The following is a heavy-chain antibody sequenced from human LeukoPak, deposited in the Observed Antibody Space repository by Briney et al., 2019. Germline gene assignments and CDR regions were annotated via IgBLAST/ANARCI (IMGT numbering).Heavy chain of an antibody. CDR2: IYYSGST. D-gene: IGHD3-22*01. CDR1: GGSISSCY. CDR3: ASGGRYYYDSSGYWHPFDY. Sequence: SETLSLTCTVSGGSISSCYWSWIRQPPGKGLEWIGYIYYSGSTNYNPSLKSRVTISVDTSKNQFSLKLSSVTAADTAVYYCASGGRYYYDSSGYWHPFDYWGQGALVTVSS. V-gene: IGHV4-59*01. J-gene: IGHJ4*02.